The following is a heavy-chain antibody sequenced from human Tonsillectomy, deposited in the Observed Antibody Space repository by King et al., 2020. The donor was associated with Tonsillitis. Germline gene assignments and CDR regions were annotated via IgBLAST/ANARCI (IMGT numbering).Heavy chain of an antibody. CDR1: GLTDSSNY. Sequence: VQLVETGGGLIQPGGSLRLSCAASGLTDSSNYMTWVRQAPGKGLEWVSVIYSDGRSYYADSVKGRFPISRDTSTNTLYLQMNSLRVEDTAVYYCTTYYYDSSGYWGGLDCFDVWGQGTMVTASS. CDR3: TTYYYDSSGYWGGLDCFDV. V-gene: IGHV3-53*02. D-gene: IGHD3-22*01. CDR2: IYSDGRS. J-gene: IGHJ3*01.